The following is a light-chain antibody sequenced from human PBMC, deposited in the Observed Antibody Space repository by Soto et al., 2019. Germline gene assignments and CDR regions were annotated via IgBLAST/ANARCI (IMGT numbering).Light chain of an antibody. J-gene: IGLJ2*01. CDR1: SSDVAAYNY. Sequence: QSALTQPPSASGSPGQSVTISCTGTSSDVAAYNYVSWYQQHPGKAPKLMIYEVSERRSGVPDRFSGSKSGNTASLTVSGLQAEDEADYYCSSYAGNNNLVFGGGTKLTVL. CDR2: EVS. CDR3: SSYAGNNNLV. V-gene: IGLV2-8*01.